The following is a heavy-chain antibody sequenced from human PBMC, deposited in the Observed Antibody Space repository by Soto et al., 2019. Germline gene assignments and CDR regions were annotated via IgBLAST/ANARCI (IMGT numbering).Heavy chain of an antibody. D-gene: IGHD5-18*01. CDR1: GGSVSSGSYY. V-gene: IGHV4-61*01. Sequence: PSETLSLTRTVSGGSVSSGSYYWSWIRQPPGKGLEWIGYIYYSGSTNYNPSLKSRVTISVDTSKNQVSLKLSSVTAADTAVYYCARDGTAVAAGYYGMDVWGQGTTVTVSS. CDR2: IYYSGST. J-gene: IGHJ6*02. CDR3: ARDGTAVAAGYYGMDV.